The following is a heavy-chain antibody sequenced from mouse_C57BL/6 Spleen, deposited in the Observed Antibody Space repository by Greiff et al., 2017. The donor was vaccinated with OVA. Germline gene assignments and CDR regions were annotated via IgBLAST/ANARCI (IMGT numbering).Heavy chain of an antibody. CDR3: APYGNYEFAY. D-gene: IGHD2-1*01. CDR2: IYPGDGDT. CDR1: GYAFSSSW. Sequence: VQRVESGPELVKPGASVKISCKASGYAFSSSWMNWVKQRPGKGLEWIGRIYPGDGDTNYNGKFKGKATLTADKSSSTAYMQLSSLTSEDSAVYFCAPYGNYEFAYWGQGTLVTVSA. J-gene: IGHJ3*01. V-gene: IGHV1-82*01.